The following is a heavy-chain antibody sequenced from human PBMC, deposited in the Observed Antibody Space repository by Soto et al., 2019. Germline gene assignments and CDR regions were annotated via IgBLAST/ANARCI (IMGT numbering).Heavy chain of an antibody. CDR1: GYTFSSYG. J-gene: IGHJ4*02. CDR3: ARDPFHYDSSGYYSVY. D-gene: IGHD3-22*01. V-gene: IGHV1-18*01. Sequence: QVQLVQSGAEVKKPGASVKVSCKASGYTFSSYGITWVRQAPGQGLEWMGCISTYNDNTKYAQKVQGRVTMTTDASTSTAYMELTSLRSDDTAIYYCARDPFHYDSSGYYSVYWGQGTLVTVSS. CDR2: ISTYNDNT.